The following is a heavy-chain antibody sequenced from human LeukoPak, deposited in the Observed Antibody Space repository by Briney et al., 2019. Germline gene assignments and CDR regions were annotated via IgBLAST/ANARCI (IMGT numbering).Heavy chain of an antibody. CDR1: GFTFSSYG. J-gene: IGHJ6*02. CDR2: ISHDGSNK. V-gene: IGHV3-30*18. Sequence: GGSLRLSCAASGFTFSSYGMHWVRQAPGKGLEWVAVISHDGSNKYYVDSVKGRFTISRNNSKNTLYLQINSLRAEDTALYYCAKARRYSYGSLRAYYYGMDVWGQGTTVTVSS. CDR3: AKARRYSYGSLRAYYYGMDV. D-gene: IGHD5-18*01.